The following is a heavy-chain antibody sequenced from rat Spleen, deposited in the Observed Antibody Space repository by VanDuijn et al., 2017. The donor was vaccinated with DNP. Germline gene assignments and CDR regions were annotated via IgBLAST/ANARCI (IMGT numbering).Heavy chain of an antibody. CDR1: GFTFNNYW. D-gene: IGHD1-7*01. CDR2: ITPSGGNT. CDR3: ATSSYYGYDYGFAY. Sequence: EVQLVESGGDLVQPGRSLKLSCVASGFTFNNYWMTWIRQVPGKGLEWVASITPSGGNTYFPDSVKGRFTISRDYARSTLYLQMDSLRSEDTATYYCATSSYYGYDYGFAYWGQGTLVTVSS. J-gene: IGHJ3*01. V-gene: IGHV5-31*01.